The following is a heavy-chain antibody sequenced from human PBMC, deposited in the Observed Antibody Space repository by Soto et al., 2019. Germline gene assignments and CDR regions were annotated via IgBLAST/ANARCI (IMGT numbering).Heavy chain of an antibody. J-gene: IGHJ6*02. D-gene: IGHD2-2*02. CDR2: IIPILGIA. CDR1: GGTFSSYT. V-gene: IGHV1-69*08. Sequence: QVQLVQSGAEVKKPGSSVKVSCKASGGTFSSYTISWVRQAPGQGLEWMGRIIPILGIANYAQKFQGRVTITADKSTSTAYMELSSLRSEDTAVYYCARDGTDCSSTSCYNYYGMDVWGQGTTVTVSS. CDR3: ARDGTDCSSTSCYNYYGMDV.